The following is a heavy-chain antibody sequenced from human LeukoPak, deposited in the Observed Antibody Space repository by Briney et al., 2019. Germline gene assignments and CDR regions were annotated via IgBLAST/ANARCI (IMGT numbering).Heavy chain of an antibody. Sequence: SETLSLTCTVSGVSISSYYWSWIRQPPGKGLEWIGYIYYSGSTNYNPSPKSRATISVDTSKNQFSLKLSSVTAADTAVYYCARNLGGSSWVFDYWGQGTLVTVSS. V-gene: IGHV4-59*01. CDR2: IYYSGST. CDR3: ARNLGGSSWVFDY. J-gene: IGHJ4*02. CDR1: GVSISSYY. D-gene: IGHD6-13*01.